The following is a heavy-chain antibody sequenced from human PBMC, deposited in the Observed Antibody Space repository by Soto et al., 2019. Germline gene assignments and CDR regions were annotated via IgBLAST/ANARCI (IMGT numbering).Heavy chain of an antibody. CDR1: GFSFSNYG. CDR3: AKHRSSTWSYVDT. D-gene: IGHD6-13*01. Sequence: QVQLVESGGGVVQPGRSLRLSCAASGFSFSNYGMHWVRQAPGKGLEWVAVISYDGSNKYYADSVMGRFTISRDISKNTLYLQMNSLRAEDTAVYYCAKHRSSTWSYVDTGGQGTMVTVSS. J-gene: IGHJ4*02. CDR2: ISYDGSNK. V-gene: IGHV3-30*18.